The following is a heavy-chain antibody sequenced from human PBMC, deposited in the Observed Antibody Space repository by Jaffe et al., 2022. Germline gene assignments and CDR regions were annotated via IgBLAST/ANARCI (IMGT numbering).Heavy chain of an antibody. CDR1: GFTFSNYW. V-gene: IGHV3-7*05. J-gene: IGHJ4*02. CDR3: VTDRDRTAWI. CDR2: IKHDGSEE. D-gene: IGHD1-1*01. Sequence: EVQLVESGGGLVQRGGSLRLSCAASGFTFSNYWLSWVRQAPGKGLEWVALIKHDGSEEYYVDSVKGRFTISRDNAKNSLYLQMNSLRVEDTAVYLCVTDRDRTAWIWGQGSLVTVSS.